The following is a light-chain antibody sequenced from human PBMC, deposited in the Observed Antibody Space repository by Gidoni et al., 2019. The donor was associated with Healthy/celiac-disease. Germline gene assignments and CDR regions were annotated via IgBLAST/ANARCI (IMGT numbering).Light chain of an antibody. CDR1: QSVSSSY. Sequence: EIVLTQYPGTLSLSPGERATLSCRASQSVSSSYLAWYQQKPGQAPRLLIYGASSRATGIPDRFSGSGSGTDFTLTISRLEPEDFAVYYCQQYGSSPLTFGGGTKVELK. J-gene: IGKJ4*01. CDR3: QQYGSSPLT. V-gene: IGKV3-20*01. CDR2: GAS.